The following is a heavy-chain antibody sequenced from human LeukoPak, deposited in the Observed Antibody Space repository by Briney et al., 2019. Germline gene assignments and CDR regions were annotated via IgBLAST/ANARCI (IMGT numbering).Heavy chain of an antibody. CDR1: GDSISSYY. D-gene: IGHD2-2*03. Sequence: SETLSLTCTVSGDSISSYYWSWIRQPPGKGLEWIGYIYTSGGTNYIPSLKSRVTISVDTSKNQFSLKLSSVTAADTAVYYCARHGYCSSTSCYLTSQYYFDYWGQGTLVTVSS. J-gene: IGHJ4*02. CDR2: IYTSGGT. V-gene: IGHV4-4*09. CDR3: ARHGYCSSTSCYLTSQYYFDY.